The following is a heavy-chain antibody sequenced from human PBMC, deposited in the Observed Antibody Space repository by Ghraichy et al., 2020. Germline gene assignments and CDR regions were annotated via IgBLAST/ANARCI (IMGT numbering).Heavy chain of an antibody. D-gene: IGHD6-6*01. J-gene: IGHJ1*01. Sequence: GSLRLSCAVSGFTFSTDGMHWVRQAPGKGLEWVALIRSDGSDQYYGDSVKGRFTISRDNSKNTLYLQMDSLRADDTAVYYCARNRHYSSSPYFQHWGQGTLVTVSS. CDR3: ARNRHYSSSPYFQH. CDR1: GFTFSTDG. V-gene: IGHV3-30*02. CDR2: IRSDGSDQ.